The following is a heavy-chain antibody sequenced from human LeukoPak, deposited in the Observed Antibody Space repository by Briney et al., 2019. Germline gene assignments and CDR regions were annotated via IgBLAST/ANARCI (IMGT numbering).Heavy chain of an antibody. Sequence: SETLSLTCSVSGGSISSSDYYWGWIRQPPGKGLEWLGSIYYSGSSYYNPSLKSRVIISVDTSKNQFSLKLSSVTAADTAVYYCARVTSGWYEFDYWGQGTLVTVSS. CDR2: IYYSGSS. J-gene: IGHJ4*02. D-gene: IGHD6-19*01. V-gene: IGHV4-39*07. CDR1: GGSISSSDYY. CDR3: ARVTSGWYEFDY.